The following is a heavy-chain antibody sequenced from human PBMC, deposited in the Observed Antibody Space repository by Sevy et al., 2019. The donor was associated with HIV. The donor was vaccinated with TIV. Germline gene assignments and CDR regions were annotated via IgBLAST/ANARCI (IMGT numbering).Heavy chain of an antibody. D-gene: IGHD3-10*01. J-gene: IGHJ5*02. CDR2: IYSGGST. CDR3: ARAVNYYGSETYYWFDP. CDR1: GFTVSNNS. Sequence: GGSLRLSCAVSGFTVSNNSMSWVRQAPGKGLEWVSVIYSGGSTFYADSVKGRFTISRDNSKNTLYLQMNSLRAEDTAVYYCARAVNYYGSETYYWFDPWGQGTLVTVSS. V-gene: IGHV3-53*01.